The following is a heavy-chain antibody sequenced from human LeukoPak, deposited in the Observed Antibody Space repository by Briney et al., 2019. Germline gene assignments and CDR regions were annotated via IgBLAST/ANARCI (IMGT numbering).Heavy chain of an antibody. V-gene: IGHV3-9*01. CDR2: ISWNSGSI. CDR3: ARDVTIFGVVIGDY. D-gene: IGHD3-3*01. Sequence: TGGSLRLSCAASGFTFDDYAMHWVRQAPGKGLEWVSGISWNSGSIGYADSVKGRFTISRDNSKNTLYLQMNSLRAEDTAVYYCARDVTIFGVVIGDYWGQGTLVTVSS. J-gene: IGHJ4*02. CDR1: GFTFDDYA.